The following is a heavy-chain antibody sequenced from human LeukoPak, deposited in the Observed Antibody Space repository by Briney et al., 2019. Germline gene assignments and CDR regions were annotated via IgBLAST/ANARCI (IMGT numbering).Heavy chain of an antibody. V-gene: IGHV3-7*03. J-gene: IGHJ6*02. CDR1: GFTFSSYA. CDR2: INYNGNVY. CDR3: ARGGGLDV. Sequence: PGGSLRLSCAASGFTFSSYAMSWVRQAPGKGLEWVASINYNGNVYYYVDSVKGRFTISRDNAKNSLYLQMSNLRAEDTAVYFCARGGGLDVWGQGATVTVSS. D-gene: IGHD3-16*01.